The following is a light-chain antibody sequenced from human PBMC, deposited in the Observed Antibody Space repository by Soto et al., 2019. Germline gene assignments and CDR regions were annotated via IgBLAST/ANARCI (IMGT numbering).Light chain of an antibody. CDR1: QSVRNN. CDR2: YAS. Sequence: EIMMTQSPATLSVSPGERATLSCRASQSVRNNLAWYQQKPGQAPRLLIYYASTRATGIPARFSGSGSGTEFTLTISSLQSEDFALYYCKQYNNWPPITFDQGTRLEIK. CDR3: KQYNNWPPIT. J-gene: IGKJ5*01. V-gene: IGKV3-15*01.